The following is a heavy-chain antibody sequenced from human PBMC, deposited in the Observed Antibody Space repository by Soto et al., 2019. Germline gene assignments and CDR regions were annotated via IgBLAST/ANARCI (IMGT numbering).Heavy chain of an antibody. V-gene: IGHV2-5*01. Sequence: QITLKESGPTLVKPTQTLTLTCTFSGFSLTTSGVGVGWIRQSPGNDLEWLALIYWNDDKRYSPSLKSRLTITKDTSKNQVVLTMTNLDPVDTATYYCAHSHYDILTGWRAFDVWGQGTMVTVSS. J-gene: IGHJ3*01. CDR2: IYWNDDK. CDR1: GFSLTTSGVG. CDR3: AHSHYDILTGWRAFDV. D-gene: IGHD3-9*01.